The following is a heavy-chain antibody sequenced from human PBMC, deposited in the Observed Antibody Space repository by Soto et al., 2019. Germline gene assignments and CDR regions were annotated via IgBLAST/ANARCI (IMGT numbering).Heavy chain of an antibody. CDR3: ARAAYYDSSGYLDGAFDI. D-gene: IGHD3-22*01. Sequence: QVQLQESGPGLVKPSQTLSLTCTVSGGSISSGGYYWSWIRQHPGKGLEWIGYIYYSGSTYYNPSLKSRVTISVDPSKNQFSLKLSSVTAADTAVYYCARAAYYDSSGYLDGAFDIWSQGTMVTVSS. CDR1: GGSISSGGYY. CDR2: IYYSGST. J-gene: IGHJ3*02. V-gene: IGHV4-31*03.